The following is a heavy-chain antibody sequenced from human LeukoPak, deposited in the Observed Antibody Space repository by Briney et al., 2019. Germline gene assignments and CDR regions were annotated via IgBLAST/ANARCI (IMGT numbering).Heavy chain of an antibody. CDR2: ISWNSGSI. Sequence: GGSLRLSCAASGFTFDDYAMHWVRQAPGKGLEWVSGISWNSGSIGYADSVKGRFTISRDNSKKTVYLQMNSLRVEDTAVYYCARDNYDSSGDFKGDFWGQGTLVTVSS. CDR1: GFTFDDYA. D-gene: IGHD3-22*01. V-gene: IGHV3-9*01. CDR3: ARDNYDSSGDFKGDF. J-gene: IGHJ4*02.